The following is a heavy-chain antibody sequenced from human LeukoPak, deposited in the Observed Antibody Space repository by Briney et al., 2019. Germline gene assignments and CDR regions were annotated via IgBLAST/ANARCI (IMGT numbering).Heavy chain of an antibody. V-gene: IGHV4-59*12. D-gene: IGHD3-9*01. CDR1: GGSISNYY. CDR2: IYYSGST. J-gene: IGHJ4*02. Sequence: PSETLSLTCTVSGGSISNYYWSWIRQPPGKGLEWIGYIYYSGSTNYSPSLKSRVTMSVDTSKNQISLKLSSVTAADTAVYYCARDRRILTGPDYWGQGTLVTVSS. CDR3: ARDRRILTGPDY.